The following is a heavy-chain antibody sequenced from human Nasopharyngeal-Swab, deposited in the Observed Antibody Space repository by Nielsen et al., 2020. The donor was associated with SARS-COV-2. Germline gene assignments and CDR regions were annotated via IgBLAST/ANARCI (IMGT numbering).Heavy chain of an antibody. D-gene: IGHD2-2*01. J-gene: IGHJ4*02. V-gene: IGHV5-51*01. CDR3: ARPVVPAATFPYY. CDR2: IYPGDSDT. Sequence: VRQMPGKGLAWMGIIYPGDSDTRYSPSFQGQVTISADKSISTAYLQWSSLKASDTAMYYCARPVVPAATFPYYWGQGTLVTVSS.